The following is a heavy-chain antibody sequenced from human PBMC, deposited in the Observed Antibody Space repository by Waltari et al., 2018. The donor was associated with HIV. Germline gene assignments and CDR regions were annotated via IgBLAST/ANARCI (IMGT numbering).Heavy chain of an antibody. CDR1: GGSISSSSYY. CDR3: ARFSRGGDVASGFDY. Sequence: QLQLQESGPGQVRPSETLSLTCTVSGGSISSSSYYWGWIRQPPGKGLEWIGSIYYSESTVYNPSLKTPVAMSIDMSKNQFSLKVKSVTAADTAVYFCARFSRGGDVASGFDYWGQGTLVTVSS. J-gene: IGHJ4*02. CDR2: IYYSEST. D-gene: IGHD2-21*01. V-gene: IGHV4-39*01.